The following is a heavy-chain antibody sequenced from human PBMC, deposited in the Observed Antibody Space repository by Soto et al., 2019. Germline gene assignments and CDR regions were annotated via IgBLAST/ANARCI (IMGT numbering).Heavy chain of an antibody. CDR2: ISYDGSNK. V-gene: IGHV3-30*18. D-gene: IGHD2-15*01. CDR1: GFTFSSYG. J-gene: IGHJ4*02. Sequence: QVQLVESGGGVVQPGRSLRLSCAASGFTFSSYGMHWVRQAPGKGLEWVAVISYDGSNKYYADSVKGRFTISRDSSKNTLYLQMNSLRAEDTAVYYCAKDAHRYCSGGSCYYFDYWGQGTLVTVSS. CDR3: AKDAHRYCSGGSCYYFDY.